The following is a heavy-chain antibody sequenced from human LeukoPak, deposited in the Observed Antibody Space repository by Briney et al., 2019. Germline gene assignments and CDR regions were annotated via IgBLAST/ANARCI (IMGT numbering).Heavy chain of an antibody. CDR1: GFTFSSYW. V-gene: IGHV4-34*01. Sequence: GSLRLSCAASGFTFSSYWMSWIRQPPGKGLEWIGEINHSGSTNYNPSLKSRVTISVDTSKNQFSLKLSSVTAADTAVYYCARKDSSGVDYWGQGTLVTVSS. D-gene: IGHD6-19*01. CDR2: INHSGST. CDR3: ARKDSSGVDY. J-gene: IGHJ4*02.